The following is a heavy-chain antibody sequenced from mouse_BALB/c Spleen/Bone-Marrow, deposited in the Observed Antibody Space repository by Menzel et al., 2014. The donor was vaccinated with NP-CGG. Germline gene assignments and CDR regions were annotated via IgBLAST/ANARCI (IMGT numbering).Heavy chain of an antibody. CDR2: IWGGGST. V-gene: IGHV2-6-4*01. CDR3: ARNLRDPFAY. CDR1: GFPLSRYS. J-gene: IGHJ3*01. Sequence: QVQLQQSGPGLVAPSQSLSITCTVSGFPLSRYSIHWIRQPPGNGLEWLGMIWGGGSTDYNSALKSRLSISKDNSKSQVFLKMNSLQTDDTAIYYCARNLRDPFAYWGQGTLVTGSA.